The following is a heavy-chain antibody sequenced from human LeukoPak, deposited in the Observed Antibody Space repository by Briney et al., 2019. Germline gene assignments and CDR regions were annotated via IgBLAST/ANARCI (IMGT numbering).Heavy chain of an antibody. CDR3: AKDIGRIAAAGTSIWDY. CDR1: GFTFDDYA. D-gene: IGHD6-13*01. V-gene: IGHV3-9*01. J-gene: IGHJ4*02. CDR2: ISWNSGSI. Sequence: GRSLRLSCAASGFTFDDYAMHWVRQAPGKGLEWVSGISWNSGSIGYADSAKGRFTISRDNAKNSLYLQMNSLRAEDTALYYCAKDIGRIAAAGTSIWDYWGQGTLVTVSS.